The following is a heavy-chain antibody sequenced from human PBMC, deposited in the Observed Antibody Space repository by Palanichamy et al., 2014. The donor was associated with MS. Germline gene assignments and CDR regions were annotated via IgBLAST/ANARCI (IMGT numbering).Heavy chain of an antibody. V-gene: IGHV4-34*01. CDR2: IDHSGST. Sequence: QVQLQQWGAGLLKPSETLSLTCAVYGGSFSGLSLELIRQPPGKGLEWIGEIDHSGSTKYNPSLKSRVTISLDTSKNQFSLKLTSVTAADTAVYYCATQSHVVLGDSWGQGTLVTVSS. CDR1: GGSFSGLS. J-gene: IGHJ4*02. CDR3: ATQSHVVLGDS. D-gene: IGHD2-15*01.